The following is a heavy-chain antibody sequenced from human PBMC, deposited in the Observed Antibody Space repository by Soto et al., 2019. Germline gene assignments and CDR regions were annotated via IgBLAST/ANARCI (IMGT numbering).Heavy chain of an antibody. Sequence: QVQLQQWGAGLLKPSETLSLTCAVYGGSFSGYYWSWIRQPPGKGLEWIGEINHSGSTNYTPSLKSRTTIPVDTSKHQFSLKLSSVPAADTAVYYCARGPTRFGWYFDLWGRGTLVTVSS. D-gene: IGHD3-10*01. CDR1: GGSFSGYY. V-gene: IGHV4-34*01. J-gene: IGHJ2*01. CDR3: ARGPTRFGWYFDL. CDR2: INHSGST.